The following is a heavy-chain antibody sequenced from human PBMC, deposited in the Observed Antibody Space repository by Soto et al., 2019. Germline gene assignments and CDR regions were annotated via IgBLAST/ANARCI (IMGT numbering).Heavy chain of an antibody. D-gene: IGHD3-22*01. J-gene: IGHJ4*02. V-gene: IGHV3-23*01. CDR1: GFTFSSYA. Sequence: EVQLLESGGGLVQPGGSLRLSCAASGFTFSSYAMSWVRQAPGMGLEWVSAISGSGGSTYYADSVKGRFSIFRDNSKNTLYLQMNSLRAEDTAVYYCAKEVYYYDSSGYYYEYWGQGTLVTVSS. CDR2: ISGSGGST. CDR3: AKEVYYYDSSGYYYEY.